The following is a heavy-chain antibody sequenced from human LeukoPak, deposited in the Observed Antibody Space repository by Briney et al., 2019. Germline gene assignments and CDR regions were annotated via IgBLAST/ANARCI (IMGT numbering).Heavy chain of an antibody. CDR2: IYYSGST. Sequence: SETLSLTCTVSGGSISSYYWSWIRQPPGKGLEWIGYIYYSGSTNYNPSLKSRVTISVDTSKNQFSLKLSSVTAADTAVYYCARVKVGFWSGSGAFDIWGQGTMVTVYS. J-gene: IGHJ3*02. V-gene: IGHV4-59*01. CDR3: ARVKVGFWSGSGAFDI. CDR1: GGSISSYY. D-gene: IGHD3-3*01.